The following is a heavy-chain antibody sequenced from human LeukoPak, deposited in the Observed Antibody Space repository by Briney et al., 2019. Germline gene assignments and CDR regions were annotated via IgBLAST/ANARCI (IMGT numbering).Heavy chain of an antibody. J-gene: IGHJ3*02. D-gene: IGHD3-22*01. CDR2: IYPGDSDT. CDR1: GYSFTSYW. CDR3: ARHSLRKTYYYDSSGYPDAFDI. V-gene: IGHV5-51*01. Sequence: GESLKISCKGSGYSFTSYWIGWVRQMPGKGLEWMGIIYPGDSDTRYSPSFQGQVTISADKSISTAYLQWSSLKASDTAMYYCARHSLRKTYYYDSSGYPDAFDIWGQGTVVTVSS.